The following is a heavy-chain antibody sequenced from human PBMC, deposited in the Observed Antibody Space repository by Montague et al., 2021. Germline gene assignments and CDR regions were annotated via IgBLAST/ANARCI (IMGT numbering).Heavy chain of an antibody. Sequence: SETLSLTCTDSGGSISSSPFYWGRIRQSPGKGLEWIGSNYYRGNTYYNPSLKSRVSLSIDTSKNQFSLKMNSVTAADTAVYYCARAGPRTYGGDSLDYWGQGALVTVSS. CDR3: ARAGPRTYGGDSLDY. D-gene: IGHD3-10*01. CDR1: GGSISSSPFY. J-gene: IGHJ4*02. V-gene: IGHV4-39*01. CDR2: NYYRGNT.